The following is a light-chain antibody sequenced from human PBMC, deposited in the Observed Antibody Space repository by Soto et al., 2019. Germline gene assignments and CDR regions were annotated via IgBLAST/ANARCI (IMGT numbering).Light chain of an antibody. V-gene: IGLV2-8*01. CDR1: SSDVGGYNY. CDR2: EVS. CDR3: SSYAGGNNL. Sequence: QSALTQPPSASGSPGQSVTISCTGSSSDVGGYNYVSWYQQHPGKAPKLIIYEVSERPSGVPDRFSGSKSGNTASLTVSGLQAEDEADYYCSSYAGGNNLFGGGTKLTVL. J-gene: IGLJ2*01.